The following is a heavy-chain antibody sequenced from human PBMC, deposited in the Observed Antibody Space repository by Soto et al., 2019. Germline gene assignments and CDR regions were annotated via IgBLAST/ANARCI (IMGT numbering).Heavy chain of an antibody. CDR2: ISAHNGDT. J-gene: IGHJ4*02. D-gene: IGHD3-22*01. V-gene: IGHV1-18*04. CDR1: GYSFATYG. CDR3: ATEPIYYNDGSGYYPLGH. Sequence: QVQLVQSGAEVKKPGASVKVSCKASGYSFATYGFSWVRQAPGQGLECVGWISAHNGDTHSSQKFQGRVTLTTDTSTNTGYMEMSSLTSDGTAMYFCATEPIYYNDGSGYYPLGHWGQGTLVTGSS.